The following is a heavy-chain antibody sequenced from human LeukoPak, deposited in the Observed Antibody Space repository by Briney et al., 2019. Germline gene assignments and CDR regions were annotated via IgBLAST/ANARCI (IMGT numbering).Heavy chain of an antibody. Sequence: GASVTVSCKASGYTFTGQYLHWVRQGPGQGLEWMGWITPNSGGTNYAQRFQGRVTMTRDTSISTAYMELSRLRSDDTALYYCASGSGTYSPDYWGQGTLVTVSS. V-gene: IGHV1-2*02. CDR3: ASGSGTYSPDY. J-gene: IGHJ4*02. CDR2: ITPNSGGT. D-gene: IGHD3-10*01. CDR1: GYTFTGQY.